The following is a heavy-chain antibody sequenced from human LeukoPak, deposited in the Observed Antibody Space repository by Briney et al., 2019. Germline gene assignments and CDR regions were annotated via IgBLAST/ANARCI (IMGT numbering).Heavy chain of an antibody. D-gene: IGHD6-13*01. CDR1: GGSFSGYY. Sequence: SETLSLTCAVYGGSFSGYYWSWIRQPPGKGLEWIGEINHSGSTNYNPSLKSRVTISVDTSKNQFSLKLSSVTAADTAVYYCARRQLARSYYYYGMDVWGQGTTVTVSS. CDR2: INHSGST. CDR3: ARRQLARSYYYYGMDV. J-gene: IGHJ6*02. V-gene: IGHV4-34*01.